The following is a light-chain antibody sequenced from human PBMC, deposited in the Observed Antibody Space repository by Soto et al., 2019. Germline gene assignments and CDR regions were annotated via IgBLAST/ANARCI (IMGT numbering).Light chain of an antibody. CDR2: KAS. CDR3: QQYNSYRLT. J-gene: IGKJ4*01. CDR1: QSISSW. V-gene: IGKV1-5*03. Sequence: DIQMTQSPSTLSASVGDRVTITCRASQSISSWLAWYQQKPGKAPKLLIYKASSLESGVPSRSSGSRSGTEFTITISSLQPDDFATYYCQQYNSYRLTFGGSTKVEIK.